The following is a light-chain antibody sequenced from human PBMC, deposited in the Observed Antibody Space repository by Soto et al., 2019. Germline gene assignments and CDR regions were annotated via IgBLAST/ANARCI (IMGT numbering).Light chain of an antibody. CDR3: QQYNNWPLT. CDR2: GVS. CDR1: HSVTNN. Sequence: EIVLTQSPGTLSLSPGERATLSCRASHSVTNNQLAWFRQKPGQAPRLLIWGVSNRATGIPDRFSGSGSGTEFTLTISSLQSEDFAVYYCQQYNNWPLTFGQGTRLEI. V-gene: IGKV3D-15*01. J-gene: IGKJ5*01.